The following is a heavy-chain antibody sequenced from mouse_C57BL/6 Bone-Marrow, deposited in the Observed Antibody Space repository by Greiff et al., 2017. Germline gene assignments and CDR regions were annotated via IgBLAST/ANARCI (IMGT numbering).Heavy chain of an antibody. CDR2: IDPENGDT. CDR3: TTSYYGSYFDY. D-gene: IGHD1-1*01. V-gene: IGHV14-4*01. CDR1: GFNIKDDY. J-gene: IGHJ2*01. Sequence: EVKLMESGAELVRPGASVKLSCTASGFNIKDDYMHWVKQRPEQGLEWIGWIDPENGDTEYASKFQGKATITADTSSNTAYLQLSSLTSEDTAVXYCTTSYYGSYFDYWGQGTTLTVSS.